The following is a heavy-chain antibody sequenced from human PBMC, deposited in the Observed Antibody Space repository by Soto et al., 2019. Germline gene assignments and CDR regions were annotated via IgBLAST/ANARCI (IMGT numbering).Heavy chain of an antibody. CDR2: IYYSGST. Sequence: SETLSLTCTVSGGSVSSGSYYWSWIRQPPGKGLEWIGYIYYSGSTNYNPSLKSRVTISVDTSKNQFSLKMSSVTAADTAVYYCARDVDYYDSSGYYYANRNYFDYWGQGTLVTVSS. V-gene: IGHV4-61*01. D-gene: IGHD3-22*01. CDR3: ARDVDYYDSSGYYYANRNYFDY. CDR1: GGSVSSGSYY. J-gene: IGHJ4*02.